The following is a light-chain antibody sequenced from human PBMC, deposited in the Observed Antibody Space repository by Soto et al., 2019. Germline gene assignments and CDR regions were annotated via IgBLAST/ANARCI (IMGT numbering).Light chain of an antibody. CDR2: GAS. CDR3: QQYCQQYGSSPPSWT. J-gene: IGKJ1*01. CDR1: QTVSSSY. V-gene: IGKV3-20*01. Sequence: ETVLTQSPGTLSLSPGERATLSCRASQTVSSSYLAWYQQKPGQAPRLLIYGASSRATGIPDRFSGSGSGTDFTLTISRPEPEAFAVYYCQQYCQQYGSSPPSWTFGQGTRVEIK.